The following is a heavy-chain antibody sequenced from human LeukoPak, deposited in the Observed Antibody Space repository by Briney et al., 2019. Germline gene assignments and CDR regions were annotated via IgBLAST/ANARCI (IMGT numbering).Heavy chain of an antibody. CDR2: ISSDGSIT. CDR1: GFTFTTYW. CDR3: ARDAVDTANAV. V-gene: IGHV3-74*01. D-gene: IGHD5-18*01. J-gene: IGHJ6*02. Sequence: GGSLRLSCAASGFTFTTYWMHWVRQAPGEGLVWVSHISSDGSITSYADSVKGRFTISRDNAKNTLYLQMNSLRAEDTAVYYWARDAVDTANAVWGQGTTVTVSS.